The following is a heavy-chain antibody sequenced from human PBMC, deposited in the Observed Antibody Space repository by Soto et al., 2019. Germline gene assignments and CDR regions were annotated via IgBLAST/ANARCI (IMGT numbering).Heavy chain of an antibody. D-gene: IGHD3-16*02. CDR2: IKSDGSEK. CDR3: AREYR. J-gene: IGHJ4*02. Sequence: EVPLVESGGGWVQPGGSLRLSCAASGFTFGRFWTSWVRQAPGKGLEWVASIKSDGSEKNYVDSVKGRFTISRDNARKSLDLQMNNLRVEDTAVYYCAREYRWGQRTLVSVSS. CDR1: GFTFGRFW. V-gene: IGHV3-7*01.